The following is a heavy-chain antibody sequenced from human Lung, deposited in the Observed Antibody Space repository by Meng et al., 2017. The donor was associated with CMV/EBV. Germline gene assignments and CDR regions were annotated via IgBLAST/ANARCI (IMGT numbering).Heavy chain of an antibody. CDR1: GGTFSYA. Sequence: SVXVSXXTSGGTFSYAFSWVRQAPGQGLEWMGGIVAILGRANYAQKLQGRVTISMDESTSTAYMELSSLESEDTAVYYCAREVGEWPNFYGMDVWGQGTTVTVSS. D-gene: IGHD2-21*01. V-gene: IGHV1-69*05. CDR2: IVAILGRA. CDR3: AREVGEWPNFYGMDV. J-gene: IGHJ6*02.